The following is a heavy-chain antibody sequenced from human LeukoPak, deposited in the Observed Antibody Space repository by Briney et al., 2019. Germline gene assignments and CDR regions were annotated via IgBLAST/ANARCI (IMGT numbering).Heavy chain of an antibody. V-gene: IGHV1-46*01. CDR1: GYNFISYY. D-gene: IGHD2-8*01. CDR3: AREDVVLVDAVRYYYYGMDV. CDR2: INPSGSST. Sequence: ASVKASCKASGYNFISYYMHWVRQAPGQGLEWMGIINPSGSSTSYAQKFQDRVTMTRDTSTSTVYMELSSLKSEDTAVYYCAREDVVLVDAVRYYYYGMDVWGQGTTVTVSS. J-gene: IGHJ6*02.